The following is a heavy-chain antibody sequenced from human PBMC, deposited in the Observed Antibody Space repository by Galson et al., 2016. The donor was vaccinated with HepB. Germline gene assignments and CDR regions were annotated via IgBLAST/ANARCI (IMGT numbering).Heavy chain of an antibody. V-gene: IGHV3-74*01. CDR3: VRGGSRPIDY. Sequence: SLRLSCAASGFTFDNHWMHWVRQAPGKGLVWVSRISPDGGTTNYADSVRGRFTISRDNARNTLYLQMNSLRAEDTAVYYCVRGGSRPIDYWGQGTLVTVSS. CDR2: ISPDGGTT. D-gene: IGHD1-26*01. CDR1: GFTFDNHW. J-gene: IGHJ4*02.